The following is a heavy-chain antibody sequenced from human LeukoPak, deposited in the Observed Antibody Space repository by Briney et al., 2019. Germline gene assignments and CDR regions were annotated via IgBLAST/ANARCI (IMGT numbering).Heavy chain of an antibody. D-gene: IGHD3-9*01. CDR3: ARVHYDILTCYFSLDY. CDR2: ISTNTGNP. CDR1: GYTFTSYA. V-gene: IGHV7-4-1*02. Sequence: ASVKVSCKASGYTFTSYAMNWVRQAPGQGLEWMGWISTNTGNPTYAQGFTGRFVFSLDTSVSTAYLQISSLKAEDTAVYYCARVHYDILTCYFSLDYWGQGTLVTVSS. J-gene: IGHJ4*02.